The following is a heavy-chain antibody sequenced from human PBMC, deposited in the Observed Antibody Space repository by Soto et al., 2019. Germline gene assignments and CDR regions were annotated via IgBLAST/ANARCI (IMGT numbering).Heavy chain of an antibody. J-gene: IGHJ3*02. V-gene: IGHV5-10-1*01. CDR2: IDPSDSYT. CDR1: GYSFTSYW. CDR3: ASLGYYDSSGYHGAFDI. Sequence: PGESLKISCKGSGYSFTSYWISWVRQMSGKGLEWMGRIDPSDSYTNYSPSFQGHVTISADKSISTAYLQWSSLKASDTAMYYCASLGYYDSSGYHGAFDIWGQGTMVTV. D-gene: IGHD3-22*01.